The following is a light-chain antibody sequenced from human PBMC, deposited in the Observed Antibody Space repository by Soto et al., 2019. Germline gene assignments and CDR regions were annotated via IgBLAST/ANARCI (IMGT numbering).Light chain of an antibody. CDR3: QQFSSFT. J-gene: IGKJ3*01. CDR1: QSISSW. CDR2: DAS. Sequence: DIQMTQSPSTLSASVGDRVTITCRASQSISSWLAWYQQKPGKAPKLLIYDASSLESGVPSRFSGSGSGTEFTLTIRSLQPDDFATYYCQQFSSFTFGPGTKVDIK. V-gene: IGKV1-5*01.